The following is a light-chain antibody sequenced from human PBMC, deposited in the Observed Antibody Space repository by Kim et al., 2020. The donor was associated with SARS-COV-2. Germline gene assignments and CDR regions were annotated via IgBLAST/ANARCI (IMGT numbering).Light chain of an antibody. V-gene: IGLV3-19*01. CDR3: NSRDSSGNHVV. CDR2: GKN. Sequence: ALEKKVTITGQGNGRRSYYASWYQQKPGQAPVLVIYGKNNRPAGIADRFSGASSGNTASLTITGAQAEDEADYYCNSRDSSGNHVVFGGGTQLTVL. CDR1: GRRSYY. J-gene: IGLJ2*01.